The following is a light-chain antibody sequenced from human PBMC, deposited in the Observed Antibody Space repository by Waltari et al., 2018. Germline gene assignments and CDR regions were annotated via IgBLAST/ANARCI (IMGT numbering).Light chain of an antibody. J-gene: IGKJ5*01. V-gene: IGKV3-11*01. CDR2: DAS. CDR3: QQRSNWPPT. CDR1: QSIDSY. Sequence: EIVLTQSPATLSLSPGERATLSCRASQSIDSYLAWYLPKPGQAPRLLIFDASNRATGIPARFSGRGFGTDFTLTISSLEPEDFGVYYCQQRSNWPPTFGQGTRLEIK.